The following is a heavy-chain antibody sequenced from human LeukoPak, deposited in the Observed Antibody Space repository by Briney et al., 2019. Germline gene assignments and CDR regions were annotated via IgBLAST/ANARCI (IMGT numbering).Heavy chain of an antibody. V-gene: IGHV3-74*01. Sequence: GGSLRLSCAASGFTFSSYWMHWVRQAPGKGLVWVSRIKSDGSSTNYADSVKGRFTISRDNAKNTLYLQMNSLRAEDTAVYYCARTKVELATSLLDCWGQGTQVTVSS. D-gene: IGHD5-24*01. CDR3: ARTKVELATSLLDC. J-gene: IGHJ4*02. CDR2: IKSDGSST. CDR1: GFTFSSYW.